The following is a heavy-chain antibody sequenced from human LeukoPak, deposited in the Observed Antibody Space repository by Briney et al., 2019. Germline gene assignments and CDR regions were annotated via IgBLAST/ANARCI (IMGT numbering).Heavy chain of an antibody. J-gene: IGHJ6*02. CDR3: ARETKVGATPTPYYYYGMDV. CDR2: IYYSGST. CDR1: GGSISSYY. V-gene: IGHV4-59*08. Sequence: SETLSLTCTVSGGSISSYYWSWIRQPPGKGLGWIGYIYYSGSTNYNPSLKSRVTISVDTSKNQFSLKLSSVTAADTAVYYCARETKVGATPTPYYYYGMDVWGQGTTVTVSS. D-gene: IGHD1-26*01.